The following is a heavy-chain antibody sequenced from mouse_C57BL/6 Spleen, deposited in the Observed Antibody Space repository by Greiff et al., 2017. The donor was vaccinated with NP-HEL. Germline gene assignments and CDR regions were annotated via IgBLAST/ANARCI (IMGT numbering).Heavy chain of an antibody. CDR1: GYTFTDYE. D-gene: IGHD2-5*01. CDR3: TRGNYYSTPWFAY. V-gene: IGHV1-15*01. Sequence: QVQLKESGAELVRPGASVTLSCKASGYTFTDYEMHWVKQTPVHGLEWIGAIDPETGGTAYNQKFKGKAILTADKSSSTAYMELRSLTSEDSAVYYCTRGNYYSTPWFAYWGQGTLVTVSA. CDR2: IDPETGGT. J-gene: IGHJ3*01.